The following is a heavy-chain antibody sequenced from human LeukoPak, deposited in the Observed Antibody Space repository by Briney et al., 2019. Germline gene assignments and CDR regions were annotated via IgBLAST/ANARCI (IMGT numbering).Heavy chain of an antibody. Sequence: PGRSLRLSCAASGFTFSSYAMHWVRQAPGKGLEWVAVISYDGSNKYYADSVKGRFTISRDNSKNTLYLQMNSLRAEDTAVYYCVSMVRGVGYWGQGTLVTVSS. D-gene: IGHD3-10*01. CDR1: GFTFSSYA. V-gene: IGHV3-30*04. CDR3: VSMVRGVGY. J-gene: IGHJ4*02. CDR2: ISYDGSNK.